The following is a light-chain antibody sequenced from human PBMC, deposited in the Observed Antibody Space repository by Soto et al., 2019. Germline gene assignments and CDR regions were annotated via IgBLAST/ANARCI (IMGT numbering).Light chain of an antibody. CDR1: QSVSSY. CDR2: DAS. Sequence: EIVLTQSPATLSLSPEERATLSCRASQSVSSYLAWYQQKPGQAPRLLIYDASNRATGIPARFSGSGSGSDFTLTIISLEPEDFAVYYCQQRSNRPPTFGQGTKVDIK. J-gene: IGKJ1*01. V-gene: IGKV3-11*01. CDR3: QQRSNRPPT.